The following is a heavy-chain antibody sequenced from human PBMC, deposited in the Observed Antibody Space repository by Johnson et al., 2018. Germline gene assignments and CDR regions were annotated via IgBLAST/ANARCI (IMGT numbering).Heavy chain of an antibody. CDR2: INHSGST. Sequence: QVQLQQWGAGLLKPSETLSLTCAVYGGSFSGYYWSWIRQPPGKGLAWIGEINHSGSTNYNPSLKSRVTISVYTSKNQFSLKLSSVTAADTAVYYCARGRTLNRELSTMDVWGKGTTVTVSS. CDR3: ARGRTLNRELSTMDV. V-gene: IGHV4-34*01. J-gene: IGHJ6*04. D-gene: IGHD1-7*01. CDR1: GGSFSGYY.